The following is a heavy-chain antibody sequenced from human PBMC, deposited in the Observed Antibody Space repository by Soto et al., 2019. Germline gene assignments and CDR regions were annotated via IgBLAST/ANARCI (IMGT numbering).Heavy chain of an antibody. CDR1: GGSISSGGYY. D-gene: IGHD6-13*01. CDR3: ARAAAKIYYYGMDV. V-gene: IGHV4-31*03. CDR2: IYYSGST. J-gene: IGHJ6*02. Sequence: QVQLQESGPGRVKPSQTLSLTCSVSGGSISSGGYYWSWIRQHPGKGLEWIGYIYYSGSTYYNPSLKSRVTISVDTSKNQFSLKLSSVTAAHTAVYYCARAAAKIYYYGMDVWGQGTTVTVSS.